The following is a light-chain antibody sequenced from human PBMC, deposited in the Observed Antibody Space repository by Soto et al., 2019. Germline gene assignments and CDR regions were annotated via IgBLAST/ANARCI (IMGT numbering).Light chain of an antibody. CDR3: QQYSSSPPRT. CDR1: QSVRSSS. Sequence: EIVLTQSPGTLSLSPGERATLSCRASQSVRSSSLAWYQQKPGQAPRLLIYGASSRATGIPDRFSGSGSGTDFTLTISRLEPEDFAVYYCQQYSSSPPRTFGQGTKVEIK. CDR2: GAS. J-gene: IGKJ1*01. V-gene: IGKV3-20*01.